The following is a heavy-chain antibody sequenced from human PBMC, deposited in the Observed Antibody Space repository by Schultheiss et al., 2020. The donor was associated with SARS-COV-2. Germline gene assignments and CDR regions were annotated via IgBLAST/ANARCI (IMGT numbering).Heavy chain of an antibody. CDR1: GGSFSGYY. D-gene: IGHD3-10*01. CDR3: ASLYYYGSGSSAFDI. V-gene: IGHV4-59*01. CDR2: IYYSGST. J-gene: IGHJ3*02. Sequence: GSLRLSCAVYGGSFSGYYWSWIRQPPGKGLEWIGYIYYSGSTNYNPSLKSRVTISVDTSKNQFSLKLSSVTAADTAVYYCASLYYYGSGSSAFDIWGQGTMVTVSS.